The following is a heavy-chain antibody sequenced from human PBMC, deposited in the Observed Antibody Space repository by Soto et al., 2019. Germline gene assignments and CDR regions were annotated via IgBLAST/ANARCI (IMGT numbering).Heavy chain of an antibody. V-gene: IGHV1-69*13. Sequence: SVKVSFKASGGTFSSYAISWVRQAPGQGLEWMGGIIPIFGTANYAQKFQGRVTITADESTSTAYMELSSLRSEDTAVYYCAINYYDSSGTQYYGMDVWAKGPRSPSP. J-gene: IGHJ6*02. D-gene: IGHD3-22*01. CDR3: AINYYDSSGTQYYGMDV. CDR1: GGTFSSYA. CDR2: IIPIFGTA.